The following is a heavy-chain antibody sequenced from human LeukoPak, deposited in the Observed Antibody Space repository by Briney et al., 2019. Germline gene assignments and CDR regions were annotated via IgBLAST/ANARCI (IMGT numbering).Heavy chain of an antibody. Sequence: GESLKISCKGSGYSFTSYWIGWVRQMPGKGLEWMGIIYPGDSDTRYSPSFQGQVTISADKSISTAYLQWSSLKAPDTAMYYCARRYCSGGSCYHFDYWGQGTLVTVSS. D-gene: IGHD2-15*01. CDR1: GYSFTSYW. V-gene: IGHV5-51*01. CDR2: IYPGDSDT. J-gene: IGHJ4*02. CDR3: ARRYCSGGSCYHFDY.